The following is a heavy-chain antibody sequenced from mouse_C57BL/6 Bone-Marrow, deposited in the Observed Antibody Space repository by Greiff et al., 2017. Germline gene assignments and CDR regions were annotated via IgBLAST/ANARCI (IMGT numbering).Heavy chain of an antibody. V-gene: IGHV1-72*01. CDR3: ARRDSSGYLFAY. CDR2: IDPYSGGT. Sequence: QVQLQQPGAELVKPGASVKLSCKASGYTFTSYWMHWVKQRPGRGLEWIGRIDPYSGGTKYNEKFKSKATLTVDKPSSTAYMQLSSLTSEDSAVYYCARRDSSGYLFAYWGQGTLVTVSA. J-gene: IGHJ3*01. D-gene: IGHD3-2*01. CDR1: GYTFTSYW.